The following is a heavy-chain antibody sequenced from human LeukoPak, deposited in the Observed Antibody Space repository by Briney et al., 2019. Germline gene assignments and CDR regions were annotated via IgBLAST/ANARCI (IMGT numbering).Heavy chain of an antibody. CDR1: GGSISSYY. V-gene: IGHV4-59*01. CDR2: VYYSGST. CDR3: ARGAEEYSYGLLRGPNDF. Sequence: SETLSLTCTVSGGSISSYYWSWIRQPPGKGLEWIGYVYYSGSTNYNPSLKSRVTISVDTSKNQFSLKLSSVTAADTAVYYCARGAEEYSYGLLRGPNDFWGQGVLVTVSS. J-gene: IGHJ4*02. D-gene: IGHD5-18*01.